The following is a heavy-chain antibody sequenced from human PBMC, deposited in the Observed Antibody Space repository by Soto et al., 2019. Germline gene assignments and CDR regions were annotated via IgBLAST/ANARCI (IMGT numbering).Heavy chain of an antibody. J-gene: IGHJ4*02. V-gene: IGHV4-38-2*02. CDR3: AREGSYSAYNFSHGIQLWSFDF. D-gene: IGHD5-12*01. Sequence: SETLSLTCAVSGYSISSGYYWGWIRQPPGKGLEWIGSIYHSGSTYYNPSLKSRVTISVDTSKNQFSLNLSSVTAADMAVYYCAREGSYSAYNFSHGIQLWSFDFWGQGALVTVS. CDR2: IYHSGST. CDR1: GYSISSGYY.